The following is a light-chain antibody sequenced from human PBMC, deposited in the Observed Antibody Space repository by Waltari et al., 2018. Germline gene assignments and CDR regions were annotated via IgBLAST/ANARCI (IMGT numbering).Light chain of an antibody. Sequence: SSELTQDPAVSVALGQTVRITCQGASLRASYASWYQQTSGQAPILVLFGKNKRPSGIPDRFSGYNSETTTSLTITGAQAEDEADYYCSSRDSSASHVLFAGGTKLTVL. CDR1: SLRASY. J-gene: IGLJ2*01. CDR2: GKN. V-gene: IGLV3-19*01. CDR3: SSRDSSASHVL.